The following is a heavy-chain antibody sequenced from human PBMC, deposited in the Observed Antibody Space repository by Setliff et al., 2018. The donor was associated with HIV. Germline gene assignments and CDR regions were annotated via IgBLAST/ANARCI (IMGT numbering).Heavy chain of an antibody. CDR1: GFTFSGYE. CDR3: AIGHYKSASG. CDR2: ISSSGNTV. Sequence: GGSLRLSCTASGFTFSGYEMNWVRQAPGKGLEWVSYISSSGNTVYYADSVKGRFAISRDNAKNSLYLQMNSLRGEDTAFYYCAIGHYKSASGWGKGTLVTVSS. V-gene: IGHV3-48*03. J-gene: IGHJ4*02. D-gene: IGHD1-20*01.